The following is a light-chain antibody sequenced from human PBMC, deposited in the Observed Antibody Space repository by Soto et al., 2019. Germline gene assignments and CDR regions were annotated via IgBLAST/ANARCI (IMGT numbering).Light chain of an antibody. CDR2: DAS. CDR3: QQRSNWPLT. J-gene: IGKJ4*01. CDR1: QSISNW. V-gene: IGKV1-5*01. Sequence: DIQMYQSPSTLSASIGDRVTITCRASQSISNWLAWYQQKPGKAPKLLIYDASTLESGVPSRFSASGLGTEFTLTISSLEPEDFAVYYCQQRSNWPLTFGGGTKVDIK.